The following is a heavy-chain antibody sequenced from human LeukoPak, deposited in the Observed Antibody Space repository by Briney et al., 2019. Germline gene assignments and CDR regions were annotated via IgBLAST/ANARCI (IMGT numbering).Heavy chain of an antibody. V-gene: IGHV1-69*04. CDR3: ARGALVGATGYYYYYGMDV. CDR2: IIPILGIA. J-gene: IGHJ6*02. D-gene: IGHD1-26*01. Sequence: SVKVSCKASGGTFSSYAISWVRQAPGQGLEWMGRIIPILGIANYAQKFQGRVTITADKSTRTAYMELSSLRSEDTAVYYCARGALVGATGYYYYYGMDVWGQGTTVTVSS. CDR1: GGTFSSYA.